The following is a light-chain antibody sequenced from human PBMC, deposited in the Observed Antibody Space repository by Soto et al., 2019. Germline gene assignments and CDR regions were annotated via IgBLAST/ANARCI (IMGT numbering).Light chain of an antibody. J-gene: IGLJ3*02. CDR2: SNN. Sequence: QAVVTQPPSASGTPGQRVTISCSGSSSNIGSNYVYWYQQLPGTAPKLLIYSNNQRPSGVPDRFSGSKSGTSASLAISGLQSDDEADYYCAAWDGSLNGWVFGGGTKLTVL. V-gene: IGLV1-44*01. CDR1: SSNIGSNY. CDR3: AAWDGSLNGWV.